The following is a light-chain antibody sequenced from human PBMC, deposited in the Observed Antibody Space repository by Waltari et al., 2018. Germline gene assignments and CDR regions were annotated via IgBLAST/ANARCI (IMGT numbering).Light chain of an antibody. J-gene: IGLJ1*01. CDR3: NSRDSSGNHLYV. Sequence: SSELTQDPTVSVAVGQTVRMTCQGDSLRSHYARRYQQRPGQAPVLVIFGNNIRPSGIPDRFSGSTSGNTASLTITGAQAEDEADYYCNSRDSSGNHLYVFGTGTKVTV. V-gene: IGLV3-19*01. CDR1: SLRSHY. CDR2: GNN.